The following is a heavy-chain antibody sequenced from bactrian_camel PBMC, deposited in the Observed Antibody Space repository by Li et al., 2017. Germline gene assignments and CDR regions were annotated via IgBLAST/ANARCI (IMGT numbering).Heavy chain of an antibody. J-gene: IGHJ4*01. CDR1: GYTVTAYC. V-gene: IGHV3S1*01. CDR3: TRETQWVGYHEMAEY. CDR2: TIVGTKIT. Sequence: HVQLVESGGGSVQAGGSLTLSCLASGYTVTAYCMGWVRQAPGKERAGVATIVGTKITSYADSVKGRFISSRDNSKNTVYLQLNGLKSEDTAMYYCTRETQWVGYHEMAEYWGQGTQVTVS. D-gene: IGHD5*01.